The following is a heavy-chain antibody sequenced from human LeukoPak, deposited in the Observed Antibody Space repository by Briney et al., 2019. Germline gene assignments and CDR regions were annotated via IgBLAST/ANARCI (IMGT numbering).Heavy chain of an antibody. D-gene: IGHD3-10*01. CDR2: IKQDGSEK. V-gene: IGHV3-7*01. J-gene: IGHJ4*02. CDR1: GFTFSSYW. CDR3: ARDYYGSGSYRTFDY. Sequence: PGGSLRLSCAASGFTFSSYWMSWVRQAPGKGLEWVANIKQDGSEKYYVDSVKGRFTISRDNAKNSLYLQMNSLRAEDTAVYYCARDYYGSGSYRTFDYWGQGTLVTVS.